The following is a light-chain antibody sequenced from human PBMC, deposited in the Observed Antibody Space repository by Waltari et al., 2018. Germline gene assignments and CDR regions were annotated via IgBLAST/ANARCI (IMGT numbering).Light chain of an antibody. V-gene: IGKV3-20*01. J-gene: IGKJ1*01. CDR2: DTS. CDR1: QSISKY. CDR3: QKYGTLPAT. Sequence: EIVLTQSPGTLSLSPGERATLSCRASQSISKYLAWYQQKPDQAPRLLIYDTSTRATGIPDRFSGSGSGTDFSLTISRLEPEDFAVYYCQKYGTLPATFGHGTKVELK.